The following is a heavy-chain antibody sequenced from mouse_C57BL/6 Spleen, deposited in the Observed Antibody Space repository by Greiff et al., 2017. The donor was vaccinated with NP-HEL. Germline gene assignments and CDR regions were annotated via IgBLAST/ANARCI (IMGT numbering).Heavy chain of an antibody. CDR2: IHPNSGST. CDR1: GYTFTSYW. Sequence: QVQLQQPGAELVKPGASVKLSCKASGYTFTSYWMHWVKQRPGQGLEWIGMIHPNSGSTNYNEKFKSKATLTVDKSSSTAYMQLSSLTSADSAVYYCAREGTGTRAMDYWGQGTSVTVSS. D-gene: IGHD4-1*01. V-gene: IGHV1-64*01. J-gene: IGHJ4*01. CDR3: AREGTGTRAMDY.